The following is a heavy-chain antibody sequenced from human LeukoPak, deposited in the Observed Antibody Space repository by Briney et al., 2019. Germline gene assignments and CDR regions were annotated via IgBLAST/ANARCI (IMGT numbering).Heavy chain of an antibody. J-gene: IGHJ4*02. V-gene: IGHV3-23*01. Sequence: PTGGSPRLSCAASGFTFSSSAMSWVRQAPGKGLEWVSSISGSGGSTYYADSVKGRFTISRDNSKNTLYLQMNSLRAEDTAVYYCAKGPLLWDWGQGTLVTVSS. CDR2: ISGSGGST. CDR3: AKGPLLWD. CDR1: GFTFSSSA. D-gene: IGHD2/OR15-2a*01.